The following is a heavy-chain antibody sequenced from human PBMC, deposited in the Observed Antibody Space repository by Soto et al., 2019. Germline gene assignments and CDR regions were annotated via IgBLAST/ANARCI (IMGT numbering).Heavy chain of an antibody. CDR3: ARDIVATISSDVAGGFDP. D-gene: IGHD5-12*01. V-gene: IGHV1-2*02. J-gene: IGHJ5*02. Sequence: VASVKVSCKASGYTFTGYYMHWVRQAPGQGLEWMGWINPNSGGTNYAQKFQGRVTMTRDTSISTAYMELSRLRSDDTAVYYCARDIVATISSDVAGGFDPWGQGTLVTVSS. CDR2: INPNSGGT. CDR1: GYTFTGYY.